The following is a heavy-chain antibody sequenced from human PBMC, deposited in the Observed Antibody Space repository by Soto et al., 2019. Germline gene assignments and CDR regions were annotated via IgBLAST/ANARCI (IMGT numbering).Heavy chain of an antibody. D-gene: IGHD6-13*01. CDR2: INPNSGGT. CDR1: GYTFTGYY. CDR3: ARDLTANPLPSSSWDRYYGMDV. V-gene: IGHV1-2*04. Sequence: ASVKVSCKASGYTFTGYYMHWVRQAPGQGLEWMGWINPNSGGTNYAQKCQGWVTMTRDTSISTAYMELSRLRSDDTAVYYCARDLTANPLPSSSWDRYYGMDVWGQGTTVTVSS. J-gene: IGHJ6*02.